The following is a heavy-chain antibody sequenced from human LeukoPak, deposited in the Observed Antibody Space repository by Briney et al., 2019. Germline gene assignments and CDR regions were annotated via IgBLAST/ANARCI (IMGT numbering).Heavy chain of an antibody. V-gene: IGHV1-2*02. CDR3: ARDLTGTTSWDLDY. CDR2: INPNSGGT. J-gene: IGHJ4*02. Sequence: ASVKLSCTASGYTFTGCYMHWVRQAPGQGIEWMGWINPNSGGTNYTQKFQGRVTMTRDTSISTAYMELSRLRSDDTAVYYCARDLTGTTSWDLDYWGQGTLVTVSS. CDR1: GYTFTGCY. D-gene: IGHD1-7*01.